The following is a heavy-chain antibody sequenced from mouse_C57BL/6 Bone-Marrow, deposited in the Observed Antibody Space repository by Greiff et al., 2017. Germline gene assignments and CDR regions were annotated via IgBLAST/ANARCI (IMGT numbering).Heavy chain of an antibody. CDR3: ARPGDWEAWFAY. D-gene: IGHD4-1*01. J-gene: IGHJ3*01. V-gene: IGHV5-12*01. CDR1: GFTFSDYY. CDR2: ISNGGGST. Sequence: DVKLVESGGGLVQPGGSLKLSCAASGFTFSDYYMYWVRQTPEKRLEWVAYISNGGGSTYYPDTVKGRFTISRDNAKNTLYLQMSRLKSEDTAMYYCARPGDWEAWFAYWGQGTLVTVSA.